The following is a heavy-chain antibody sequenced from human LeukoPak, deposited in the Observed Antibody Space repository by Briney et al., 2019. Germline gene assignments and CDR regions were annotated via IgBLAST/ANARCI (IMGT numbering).Heavy chain of an antibody. CDR1: GGSISSSSYY. CDR2: IYYSGST. CDR3: ASPKDYYYYGMDV. J-gene: IGHJ6*02. V-gene: IGHV4-39*01. Sequence: SETLSLTCTVSGGSISSSSYYWGWIRQPPGKGLEWIGSIYYSGSTYYNPSPKSRVTISVDTSKNQFSLKLSSVTAADTAVYYCASPKDYYYYGMDVWGQGTTVTVSS.